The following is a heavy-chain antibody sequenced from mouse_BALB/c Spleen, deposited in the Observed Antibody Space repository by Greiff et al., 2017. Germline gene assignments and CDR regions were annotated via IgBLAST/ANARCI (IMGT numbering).Heavy chain of an antibody. V-gene: IGHV2-9*02. CDR1: GFSLTSYG. J-gene: IGHJ3*01. D-gene: IGHD2-2*01. CDR3: ASIYGYDPFAY. Sequence: VQLKQSGPGLVAPSQSLSITCTVSGFSLTSYGVHWVRQPPGKGLEWLGVIWAGGSTNYNSALMSRLSISKDNSKSQVFLKMNSLQTDDTAMYYCASIYGYDPFAYWGQGTLVTVSA. CDR2: IWAGGST.